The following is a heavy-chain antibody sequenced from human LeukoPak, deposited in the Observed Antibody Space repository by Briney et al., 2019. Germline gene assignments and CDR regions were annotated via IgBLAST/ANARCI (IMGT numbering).Heavy chain of an antibody. Sequence: SETLSLTCTVSGGSVSSGSYYRSWIRQPPGKGLEWIGYIYYSGSTNYNPSLKSRVTISVDTSKNQFSLKLSSVTAADTAVYYCSRVVAWAARTYYFDYWGQGTLVTVSS. CDR1: GGSVSSGSYY. V-gene: IGHV4-61*01. CDR3: SRVVAWAARTYYFDY. D-gene: IGHD6-6*01. CDR2: IYYSGST. J-gene: IGHJ4*02.